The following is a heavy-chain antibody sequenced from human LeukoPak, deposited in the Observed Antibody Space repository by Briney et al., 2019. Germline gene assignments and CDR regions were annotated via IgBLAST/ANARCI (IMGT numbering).Heavy chain of an antibody. D-gene: IGHD2-21*02. CDR3: ARGGLYGDYYFDY. CDR2: TKHDGSER. J-gene: IGHJ4*02. V-gene: IGHV3-7*04. CDR1: GFTFTSYW. Sequence: GWSLKLSCAASGFTFTSYWMTWVRQAPGKGLEWVANTKHDGSERYYVDSVKGRFTISRDNVKNSLFLQMDSLRAEGTAVYYCARGGLYGDYYFDYWGQGTLVTVTS.